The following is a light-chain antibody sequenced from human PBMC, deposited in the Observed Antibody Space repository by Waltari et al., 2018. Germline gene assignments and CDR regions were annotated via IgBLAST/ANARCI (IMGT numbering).Light chain of an antibody. CDR3: SSYTSSSTWV. CDR2: DVS. CDR1: SSDVGGYNY. J-gene: IGLJ2*01. V-gene: IGLV2-14*01. Sequence: QSALTQPASVSGSPGQSITISCTGTSSDVGGYNYFSWYQQHPGQAPKLMIYDVSKRPPGVANRFSGSKSGNTASLTSSGLQAEDEADYYCSSYTSSSTWVFGGGTKLTVL.